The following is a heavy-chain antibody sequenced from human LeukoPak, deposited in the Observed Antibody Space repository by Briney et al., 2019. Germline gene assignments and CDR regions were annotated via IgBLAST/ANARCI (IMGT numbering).Heavy chain of an antibody. D-gene: IGHD6-13*01. J-gene: IGHJ4*02. V-gene: IGHV3-30*18. CDR2: ISEDGTKK. CDR1: GFSFSFYG. CDR3: AKDWETTASGTFDN. Sequence: PGGSLRLSCAASGFSFSFYGMHCVRQAPGKGLEWVAVISEDGTKKNYAESVKGRFTISRDNSNNTLYLQMNSLRAEDTAVYYCAKDWETTASGTFDNWGQGTLVTVSS.